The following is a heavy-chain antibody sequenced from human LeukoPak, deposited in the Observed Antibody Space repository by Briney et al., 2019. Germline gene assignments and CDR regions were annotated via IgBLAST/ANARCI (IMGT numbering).Heavy chain of an antibody. Sequence: VASVKVSCKASGYTFTGYYMHWVRQAPGQGLEWMGWINPNSGGTNYAQKFQGRVTMTRDTSISTAYMELSRLRSDDTAVYYCARAYDFWSGYPPEFRGMDVWGQGTTVTVSS. CDR2: INPNSGGT. J-gene: IGHJ6*02. CDR1: GYTFTGYY. CDR3: ARAYDFWSGYPPEFRGMDV. V-gene: IGHV1-2*02. D-gene: IGHD3-3*01.